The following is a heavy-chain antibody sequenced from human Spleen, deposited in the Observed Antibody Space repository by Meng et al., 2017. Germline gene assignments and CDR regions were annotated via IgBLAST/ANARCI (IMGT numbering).Heavy chain of an antibody. V-gene: IGHV4-4*02. CDR3: ARTSFLPTITYYGPAPNSRYYYYGMDV. CDR2: IYHSGST. CDR1: GGSISSSNW. J-gene: IGHJ6*02. D-gene: IGHD3-10*01. Sequence: SETLSLTCAVSGGSISSSNWWSWVRQPPGKGLEWIGEIYHSGSTNYNPSLKSRVTISVDKSKNQFSLKLSSVTAADTAVYYCARTSFLPTITYYGPAPNSRYYYYGMDVWGQGTTVTVSS.